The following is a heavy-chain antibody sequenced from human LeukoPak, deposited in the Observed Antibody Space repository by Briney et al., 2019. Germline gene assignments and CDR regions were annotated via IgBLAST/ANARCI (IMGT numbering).Heavy chain of an antibody. D-gene: IGHD6-6*01. CDR3: ARDDIGYSSSSSPFGAFDI. J-gene: IGHJ3*02. CDR2: ISGSGGST. Sequence: GGSLRLSCAASGFTFSSYAMSWVRQAPGKGLEWVSAISGSGGSTYYTDSVKGRFTISRDNSKNTLYLQMNSLRAEDTAVYYCARDDIGYSSSSSPFGAFDIWGQGTMVTVSS. V-gene: IGHV3-23*01. CDR1: GFTFSSYA.